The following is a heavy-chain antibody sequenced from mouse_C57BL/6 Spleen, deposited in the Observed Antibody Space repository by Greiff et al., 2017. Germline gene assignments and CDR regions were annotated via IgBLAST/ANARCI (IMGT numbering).Heavy chain of an antibody. D-gene: IGHD2-13*01. V-gene: IGHV1-69*01. J-gene: IGHJ3*01. CDR3: ARYGSYGDYVAY. CDR1: GYTFTSYW. Sequence: VQLQQPGAELVMPGASVKLSCKASGYTFTSYWMHWVKQRPGQGLEWIGEIDPSDSYTNYNQKFKGKSTLTVDKSSSTAYMQLSSLTSEDSAVYNCARYGSYGDYVAYWGQGTLVTVSA. CDR2: IDPSDSYT.